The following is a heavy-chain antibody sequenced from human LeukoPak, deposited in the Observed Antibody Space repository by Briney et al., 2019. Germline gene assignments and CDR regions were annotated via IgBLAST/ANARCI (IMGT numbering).Heavy chain of an antibody. J-gene: IGHJ4*02. D-gene: IGHD3-9*01. Sequence: PGGSLRLSCAASGFTVSSNYMSWVRRAPGKGLEWVSVIYSGGSTYYADSVKGRFTISRDNSKNTLYLQMNSLRAEDTAVYYCASLDILTGYQFDYWGQGTLATVSS. CDR3: ASLDILTGYQFDY. CDR1: GFTVSSNY. CDR2: IYSGGST. V-gene: IGHV3-53*01.